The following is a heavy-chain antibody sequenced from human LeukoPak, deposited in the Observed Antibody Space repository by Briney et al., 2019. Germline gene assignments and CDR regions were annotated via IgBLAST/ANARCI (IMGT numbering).Heavy chain of an antibody. J-gene: IGHJ4*02. CDR3: ARVSQRIRFLEWRKSNPQYYFDY. CDR2: IYYSGST. CDR1: GGSISSGSYY. Sequence: SETLSLTCTVSGGSISSGSYYWGWIRQPPGKGLEWIGSIYYSGSTYYNPSLKSRVTISVDTSKNQFSLKLSSVTAADTAVYYCARVSQRIRFLEWRKSNPQYYFDYWGQGTLVTVSS. V-gene: IGHV4-39*07. D-gene: IGHD3-3*01.